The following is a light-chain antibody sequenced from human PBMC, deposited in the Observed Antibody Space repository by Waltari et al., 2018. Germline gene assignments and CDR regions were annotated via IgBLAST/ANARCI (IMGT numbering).Light chain of an antibody. Sequence: QSVLTQPPSVSGAPGQRVTISCTGSSSNIGAGYDVHWYQQLPGSAPKLLIYGNSNRPSGVPDWVSGSKSGTTASLAITGLQAEDEADYYCQSYDRSLSGVIFGGGTKLTV. CDR3: QSYDRSLSGVI. V-gene: IGLV1-40*01. J-gene: IGLJ2*01. CDR2: GNS. CDR1: SSNIGAGYD.